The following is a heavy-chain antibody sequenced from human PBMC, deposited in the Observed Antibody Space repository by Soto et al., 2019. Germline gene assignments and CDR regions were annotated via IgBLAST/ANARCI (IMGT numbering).Heavy chain of an antibody. CDR3: ARYFWSGQLPFYFDQ. Sequence: QVLLVQSGAGVKKPGASVKVSCKASGYTFNRYGFSLVRQGPGQRLGWMGWIRAYNGNTKYSQNLQGRVTMTIDTTTSSAYLEVRSLRSDDTAIYYCARYFWSGQLPFYFDQWGQGTLVTVSS. J-gene: IGHJ4*02. CDR2: IRAYNGNT. D-gene: IGHD3-3*01. V-gene: IGHV1-18*01. CDR1: GYTFNRYG.